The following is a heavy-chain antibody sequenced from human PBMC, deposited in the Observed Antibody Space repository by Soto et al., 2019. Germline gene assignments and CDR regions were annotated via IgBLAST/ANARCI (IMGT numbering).Heavy chain of an antibody. D-gene: IGHD2-21*02. CDR1: GGSISSYY. V-gene: IGHV4-59*01. Sequence: SETLSLTCTVSGGSISSYYWSWIWQPPGKGLEWIGYIYYSGSTNYNPSLKSRVTISVDTSKNQFSLKLSSVTAADTAVYYCARDQEPYCGGDCSLGFDPWGQGTLVTVSS. CDR2: IYYSGST. J-gene: IGHJ5*02. CDR3: ARDQEPYCGGDCSLGFDP.